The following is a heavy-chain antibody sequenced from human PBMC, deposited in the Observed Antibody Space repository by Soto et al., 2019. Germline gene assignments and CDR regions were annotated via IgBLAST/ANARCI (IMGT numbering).Heavy chain of an antibody. D-gene: IGHD3-16*01. Sequence: PGGSLRLSCAASGFTFSSYAMSWVRQAPGKGLEWVSAISGSGGSTYYADSVKGRLTISRDNSKNTVNLQMNSLRAEDTAVYYCARDPWAADYWGQGTLVTVSS. V-gene: IGHV3-23*01. CDR2: ISGSGGST. CDR1: GFTFSSYA. J-gene: IGHJ4*02. CDR3: ARDPWAADY.